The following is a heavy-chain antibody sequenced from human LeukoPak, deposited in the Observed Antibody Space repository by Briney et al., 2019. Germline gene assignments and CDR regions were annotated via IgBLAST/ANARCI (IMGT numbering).Heavy chain of an antibody. J-gene: IGHJ4*02. CDR3: ATTPREYSSTWYYFDY. D-gene: IGHD6-13*01. CDR2: IYHSGST. V-gene: IGHV4-38-2*02. CDR1: GYSISSSYY. Sequence: SETLSLTCNVSGYSISSSYYCAWIRQSPGKGLEWIGSIYHSGSTYYNPSLKSRVTMSVDTSKKQFSLNLSSVTAADTAVYYCATTPREYSSTWYYFDYWGQGILVTVSS.